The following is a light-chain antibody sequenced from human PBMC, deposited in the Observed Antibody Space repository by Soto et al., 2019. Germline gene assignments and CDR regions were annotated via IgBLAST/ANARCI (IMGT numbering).Light chain of an antibody. J-gene: IGKJ3*01. V-gene: IGKV1-33*01. CDR3: QQYDNLPFT. Sequence: DSQMTQSPSSLSASVGDRVTITCQASQDISNYLNWYQHKPGKAPKLLIYDASNLQTGVPSRFSGSGSGTDFTFTISSLQPEDIAIYYCQQYDNLPFTFGPGTKVDIK. CDR2: DAS. CDR1: QDISNY.